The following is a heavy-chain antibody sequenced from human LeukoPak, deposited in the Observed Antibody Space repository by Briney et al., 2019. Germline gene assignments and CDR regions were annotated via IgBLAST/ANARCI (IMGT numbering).Heavy chain of an antibody. CDR3: ARDGPRSGYDLGHFDN. J-gene: IGHJ4*02. CDR1: GGSISNYF. V-gene: IGHV4-4*07. D-gene: IGHD5-12*01. Sequence: SETLSLTCTVAGGSISNYFWSWVRQPAGKGLERIGCIYSTGRSDYNPSLKSRITMSVDTSKNQFSLKLSSVTAADTAVYYCARDGPRSGYDLGHFDNLGQGTLVTASS. CDR2: IYSTGRS.